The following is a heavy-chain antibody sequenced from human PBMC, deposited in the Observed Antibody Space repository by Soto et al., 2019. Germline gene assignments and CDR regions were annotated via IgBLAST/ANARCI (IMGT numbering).Heavy chain of an antibody. CDR1: GFTFSSYA. V-gene: IGHV3-23*01. Sequence: GGSLRLSCAASGFTFSSYAMRWVRQAPGKGLEWVSDHADSVKGRFTISRDNSKNTLYLQMNSLRAEDTAVYYCAKEKRGRQGVYFDYWGQGTLVTVSS. J-gene: IGHJ4*02. D-gene: IGHD3-10*01. CDR3: AKEKRGRQGVYFDY.